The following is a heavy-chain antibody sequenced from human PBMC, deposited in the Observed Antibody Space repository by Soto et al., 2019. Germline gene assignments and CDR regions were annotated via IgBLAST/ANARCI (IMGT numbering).Heavy chain of an antibody. Sequence: QVQLQDSGPGLVKPSETLSLTCTVSGGSISSYYWSWIRQPPGKGLEWIGYIYYSGGTNYNPSLNGRVTISVESPESQSALKLSSVTAADTAVYYCATAHRHRYRAYVWGQGTTVTVSS. CDR1: GGSISSYY. V-gene: IGHV4-59*01. D-gene: IGHD5-12*01. J-gene: IGHJ6*02. CDR3: ATAHRHRYRAYV. CDR2: IYYSGGT.